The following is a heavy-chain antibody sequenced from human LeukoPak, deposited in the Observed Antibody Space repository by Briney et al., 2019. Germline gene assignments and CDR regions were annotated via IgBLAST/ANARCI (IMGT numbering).Heavy chain of an antibody. J-gene: IGHJ4*02. CDR1: GFTFSSYG. CDR2: IWYDGSNK. V-gene: IGHV3-33*08. Sequence: GGSLRLPCVASGFTFSSYGMHWVRQAPGKGLEWVAVIWYDGSNKYYADSVKGRFTISRDNSKNTLYLQMNSLRAEDTAVYYCARFWNDGPIDYWGQGTLVTVSS. D-gene: IGHD1-1*01. CDR3: ARFWNDGPIDY.